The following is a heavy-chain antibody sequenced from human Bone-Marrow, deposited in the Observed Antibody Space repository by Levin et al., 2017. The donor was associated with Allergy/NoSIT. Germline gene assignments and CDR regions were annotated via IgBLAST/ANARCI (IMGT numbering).Heavy chain of an antibody. J-gene: IGHJ4*03. V-gene: IGHV4-30-4*01. CDR3: ARGCGGGDCFFDC. D-gene: IGHD2-21*02. CDR2: IHYTGST. Sequence: SETLSLTCTVSGGSISGGDYYWTWIRQPPGKGLEWIGYIHYTGSTYYNPSLKSRFSISVDTSKNQFSLKLSSATAADTAVYYCARGCGGGDCFFDCWGRGTLVTVSS. CDR1: GGSISGGDYY.